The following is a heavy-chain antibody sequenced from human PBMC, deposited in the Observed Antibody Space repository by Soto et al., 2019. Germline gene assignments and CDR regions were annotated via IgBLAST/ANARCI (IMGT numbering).Heavy chain of an antibody. CDR3: ARVQRAARANYYYYGMDV. J-gene: IGHJ6*02. V-gene: IGHV1-8*01. CDR2: MNPNSGNT. D-gene: IGHD6-6*01. CDR1: GYTFTSYA. Sequence: ASVKVSFKASGYTFTSYAINWVRQATGQGLEWMGWMNPNSGNTGYAQKFQGRVTMTRNTSISTAYMELSSLRSEDTAVYYCARVQRAARANYYYYGMDVWGQGTTVTVSS.